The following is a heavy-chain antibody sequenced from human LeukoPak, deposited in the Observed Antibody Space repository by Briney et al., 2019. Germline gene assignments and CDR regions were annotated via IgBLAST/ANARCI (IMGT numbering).Heavy chain of an antibody. CDR3: AKNTGPNYYDSSGYLWWDY. Sequence: GVSLRLSCAASGFTLSSYAMSWVRQAPGKGLEGVLAISCSGGSTYYADCVRGRFTISREKSKNTLYLQMNSLRAEDTAVYYCAKNTGPNYYDSSGYLWWDYWGQGTLVTVSS. J-gene: IGHJ4*02. CDR2: ISCSGGST. V-gene: IGHV3-23*01. CDR1: GFTLSSYA. D-gene: IGHD3-22*01.